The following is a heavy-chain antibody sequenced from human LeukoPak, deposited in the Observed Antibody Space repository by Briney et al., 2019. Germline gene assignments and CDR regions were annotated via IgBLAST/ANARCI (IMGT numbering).Heavy chain of an antibody. CDR2: IYYSGST. V-gene: IGHV4-39*01. J-gene: IGHJ4*02. CDR3: ARQGYSYGYYFDY. Sequence: PSETLSLTCTVSGGSISSSSYYWGWIRQPPGKGLEWIGSIYYSGSTYYNPSLKSRVTISVDTSKNQFSLKLSSVTAADTAVYYCARQGYSYGYYFDYWVQGTLVTVSS. D-gene: IGHD5-18*01. CDR1: GGSISSSSYY.